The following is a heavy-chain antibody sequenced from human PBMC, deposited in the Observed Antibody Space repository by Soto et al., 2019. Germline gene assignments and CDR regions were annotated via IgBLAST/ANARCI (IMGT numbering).Heavy chain of an antibody. Sequence: QVQLVESGGGVVQPGRSLRLSCAASGFTFSSYGMHWVRQAPGKGLEWVAVISYDGSNKYYADSVKGRFTISRDNSKNTLYLQMNSLRAEDTAVYYCAKALHPTGYYYGMDVWGQGTTVTVSS. J-gene: IGHJ6*02. D-gene: IGHD4-4*01. CDR3: AKALHPTGYYYGMDV. CDR2: ISYDGSNK. V-gene: IGHV3-30*18. CDR1: GFTFSSYG.